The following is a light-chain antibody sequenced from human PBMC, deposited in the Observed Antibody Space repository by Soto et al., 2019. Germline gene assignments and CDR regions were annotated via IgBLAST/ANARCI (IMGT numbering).Light chain of an antibody. CDR3: CSYAGSYTYV. CDR1: SSDVGDYDY. V-gene: IGLV2-11*01. J-gene: IGLJ1*01. CDR2: DVS. Sequence: QSVLTQPRSVSGSPGQSVTISCTGTSSDVGDYDYVSWYQQHPGKASKLMIYDVSKRPSGVPDRFSGSKSGNTASLTISGLQAEDEADYYCCSYAGSYTYVFGTGTKGTVL.